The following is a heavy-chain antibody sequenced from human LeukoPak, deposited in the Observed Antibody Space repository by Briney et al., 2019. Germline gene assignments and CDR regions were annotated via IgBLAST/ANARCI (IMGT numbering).Heavy chain of an antibody. CDR2: IYYSGSA. D-gene: IGHD3-10*01. V-gene: IGHV4-39*07. CDR3: ARGRYYGSGTLVYFDY. J-gene: IGHJ4*02. CDR1: GGSISSSSSY. Sequence: SETLSLTCTVSGGSISSSSSYWGWIRQPPGKGLEWIGSIYYSGSAYYNPSLKSRVTISVDTSKNQFSLKLSSVTAADTAVYYCARGRYYGSGTLVYFDYWGQGTLVTVSS.